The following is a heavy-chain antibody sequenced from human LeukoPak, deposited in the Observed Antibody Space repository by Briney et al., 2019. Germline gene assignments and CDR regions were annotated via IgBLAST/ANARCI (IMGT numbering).Heavy chain of an antibody. D-gene: IGHD3-3*01. J-gene: IGHJ5*02. V-gene: IGHV4-59*01. CDR1: GGSISSYY. CDR2: IYYRGST. Sequence: SETLSLTCTVSGGSISSYYWSWIRQPPGKGLEWIGYIYYRGSTNYNPSLKSRVTISVDTSKNQFSLKLSSVTAADTAVYYCARDGPPVGYDFWSGYYGWNWFDPWGQGTLVTVSS. CDR3: ARDGPPVGYDFWSGYYGWNWFDP.